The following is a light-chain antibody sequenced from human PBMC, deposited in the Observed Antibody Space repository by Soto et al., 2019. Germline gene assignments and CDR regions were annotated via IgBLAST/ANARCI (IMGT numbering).Light chain of an antibody. CDR3: QQLNSYPRT. V-gene: IGKV1-9*01. CDR1: QGISSY. J-gene: IGKJ1*01. Sequence: DIQWTQSPSFLSACVGDRVTITCRASQGISSYLAWYQQKPGKAPKLLIYAASTLQSGVPSRFSGSGAGTEFTLTISSLQPEDFATYYCQQLNSYPRTFGQGTKVDIK. CDR2: AAS.